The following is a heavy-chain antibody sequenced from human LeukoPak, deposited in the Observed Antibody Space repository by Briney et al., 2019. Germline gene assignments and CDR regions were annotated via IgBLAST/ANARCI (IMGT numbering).Heavy chain of an antibody. CDR3: ARGGIAAAVAAILY. CDR1: GFTFGDYY. D-gene: IGHD6-13*01. CDR2: ISSSGSTI. Sequence: TGGSLRLSCAASGFTFGDYYMSWIRQPPGKGLEWVSYISSSGSTIYYADSVKGRFTISRDNAKNSLYLQMNSLRAEDTAVYYCARGGIAAAVAAILYWGQGTLVTVSS. V-gene: IGHV3-11*01. J-gene: IGHJ4*02.